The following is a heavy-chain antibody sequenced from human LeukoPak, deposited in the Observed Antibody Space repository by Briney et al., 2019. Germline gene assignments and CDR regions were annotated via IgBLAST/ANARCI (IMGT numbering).Heavy chain of an antibody. D-gene: IGHD2-15*01. Sequence: PGGSLRLSCAASGFTLSSYAMSWVRQGPGKGLEWVSTISVSGNTYHADSVKGRFTMSRDNSKNTVYLQMNSLRVDDTAVYFCARRDIVVVVSASDYWGQGTLVTVSS. CDR1: GFTLSSYA. CDR2: ISVSGNT. J-gene: IGHJ4*02. V-gene: IGHV3-23*01. CDR3: ARRDIVVVVSASDY.